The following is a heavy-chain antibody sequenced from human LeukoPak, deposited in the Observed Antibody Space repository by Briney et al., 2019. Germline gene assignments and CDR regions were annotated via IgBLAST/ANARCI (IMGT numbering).Heavy chain of an antibody. CDR1: GYTFTSYA. CDR2: INTNTGNP. J-gene: IGHJ5*02. V-gene: IGHV7-4-1*02. D-gene: IGHD3-10*01. Sequence: ASVKVSCKASGYTFTSYAMNWVRQAPGQGLEWMGWINTNTGNPTYAQGFTGRFVFSLDTSVSTAYLRISSLKAEDTAVYYCARRRITMVRGVNNWFDPWGQGTLVTVSS. CDR3: ARRRITMVRGVNNWFDP.